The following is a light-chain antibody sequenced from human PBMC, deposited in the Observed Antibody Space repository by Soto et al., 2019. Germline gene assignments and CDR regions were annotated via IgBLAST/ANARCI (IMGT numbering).Light chain of an antibody. Sequence: QSVLTQPPSVSGAPGQRVTISCTGSSSNIGAGYDVHWYQQLPGTAPKLLIYGNSHRPSGVPDRFSGAKSGTSASLAITGLQAEDEADYYGQSCDSSLSGLVVFGGGTTLTVL. V-gene: IGLV1-40*01. CDR3: QSCDSSLSGLVV. CDR2: GNS. J-gene: IGLJ2*01. CDR1: SSNIGAGYD.